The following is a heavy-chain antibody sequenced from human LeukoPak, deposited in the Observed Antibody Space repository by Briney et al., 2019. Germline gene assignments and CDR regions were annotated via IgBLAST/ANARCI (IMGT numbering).Heavy chain of an antibody. J-gene: IGHJ4*02. Sequence: GGSLRLSCAASGFTFSSYWMHWVRQAPGKGLVWVSRINTDGSYTSYADSVKGRFTISRDNAKNTLYLQMNSLRADDTAVYYCARDPRQYYFDYWGQGTLVTVSS. CDR3: ARDPRQYYFDY. CDR2: INTDGSYT. V-gene: IGHV3-74*01. CDR1: GFTFSSYW.